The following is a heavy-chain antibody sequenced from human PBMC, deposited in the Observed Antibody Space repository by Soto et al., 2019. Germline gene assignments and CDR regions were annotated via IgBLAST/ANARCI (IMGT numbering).Heavy chain of an antibody. Sequence: SETLSLTCTVSGGCISSGGYYWSWIRQHPGKGLEWIGYIYYSGSTYYNPSLKSRVTISVDTSKNQFSLKLSSVTAADTAVYYCARVPRYSGYDLDYWGQGTLVTVSS. J-gene: IGHJ4*02. CDR3: ARVPRYSGYDLDY. V-gene: IGHV4-31*03. CDR1: GGCISSGGYY. D-gene: IGHD5-12*01. CDR2: IYYSGST.